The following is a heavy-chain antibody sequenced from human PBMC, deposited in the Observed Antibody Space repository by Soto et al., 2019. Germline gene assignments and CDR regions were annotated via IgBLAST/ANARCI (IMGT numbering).Heavy chain of an antibody. J-gene: IGHJ6*02. CDR1: GGSMSSGDYY. Sequence: QVQLQESGPGLVKPSQTLSLICKVSGGSMSSGDYYWSWIRQPPGRGLEWIGNIYDSGSTYYSPSLKSRVTISVDTSRNQFSLKLRSVTAADTAVYYCASGSPGDYYHGMDVWGQGTTVTVSS. CDR3: ASGSPGDYYHGMDV. V-gene: IGHV4-30-4*01. CDR2: IYDSGST.